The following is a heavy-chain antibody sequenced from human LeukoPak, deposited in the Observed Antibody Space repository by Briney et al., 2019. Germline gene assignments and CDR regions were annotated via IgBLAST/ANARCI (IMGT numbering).Heavy chain of an antibody. Sequence: GGSLRLSCAASGFTVSSNYMSWVRQAPGKGLEWVSVIYSGGSTYYADSVKGRFTISRDNSKNTLYLQMNSLRAEDTALYYCVRNEATAGLSFWGQGTLVTVSS. J-gene: IGHJ4*02. CDR2: IYSGGST. V-gene: IGHV3-53*01. CDR1: GFTVSSNY. CDR3: VRNEATAGLSF. D-gene: IGHD3/OR15-3a*01.